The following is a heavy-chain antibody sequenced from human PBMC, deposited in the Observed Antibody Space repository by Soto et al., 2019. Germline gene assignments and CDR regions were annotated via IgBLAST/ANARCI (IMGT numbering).Heavy chain of an antibody. CDR1: GFTFSSYG. CDR2: ISYDGSNK. Sequence: QVPLVESGGGVVQPGRSLRLSCAASGFTFSSYGMHWVRQAPGKGLEWVAVISYDGSNKYHADSVKGRFTISRDSSKNTLYLQMNSLRAEDTAVYYCAKGAAVAGFGDYFDYWGQGTLVTVSS. CDR3: AKGAAVAGFGDYFDY. D-gene: IGHD6-19*01. J-gene: IGHJ4*02. V-gene: IGHV3-30*18.